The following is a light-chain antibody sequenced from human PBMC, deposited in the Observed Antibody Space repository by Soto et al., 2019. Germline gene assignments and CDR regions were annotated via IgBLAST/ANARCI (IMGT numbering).Light chain of an antibody. CDR2: DVS. Sequence: QSVLTQPASVSGSPGRPGTISCTGTSTDVGDFNYVSWYQHLPGRAPKLIIYDVSNRPSGISYRFSASKSGRTASLTISGLQAEDEADYYCSSYSSSTTHVVFGGGTKVTVL. CDR3: SSYSSSTTHVV. V-gene: IGLV2-14*03. J-gene: IGLJ2*01. CDR1: STDVGDFNY.